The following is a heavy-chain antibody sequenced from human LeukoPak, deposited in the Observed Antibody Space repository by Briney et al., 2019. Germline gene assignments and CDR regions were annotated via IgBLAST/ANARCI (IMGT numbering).Heavy chain of an antibody. CDR1: GFTFSGYS. CDR3: ARDGIGAVAGYYFVY. Sequence: GGSLRLSCAASGFTFSGYSMHWVRQAPGKGLEWVSVISSNGSNKYYADSVKGRFTISRDNSKNTLYLQMNSLRAEDTAVYYCARDGIGAVAGYYFVYWGKRALVTVSS. J-gene: IGHJ4*02. V-gene: IGHV3-30*04. D-gene: IGHD6-19*01. CDR2: ISSNGSNK.